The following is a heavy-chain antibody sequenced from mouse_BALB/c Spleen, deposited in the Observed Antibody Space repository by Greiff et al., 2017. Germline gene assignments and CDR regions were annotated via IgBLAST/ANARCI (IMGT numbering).Heavy chain of an antibody. CDR1: GFNIKDTY. CDR2: IDPANGNT. Sequence: VQLQQSGAELVKPGASVKLSCTASGFNIKDTYMHWVKQRPEQGLEWIGRIDPANGNTKYDPKFQGKATITADTSSNTAYLQLSSLTSEDSAVYYCARGGVMITTGFAYWGQGTLVTVSA. J-gene: IGHJ3*01. D-gene: IGHD2-4*01. V-gene: IGHV14-3*02. CDR3: ARGGVMITTGFAY.